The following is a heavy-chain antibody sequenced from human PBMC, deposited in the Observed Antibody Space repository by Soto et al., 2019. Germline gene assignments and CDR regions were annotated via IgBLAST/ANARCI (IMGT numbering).Heavy chain of an antibody. Sequence: QVQLQESGPGLVKPSETLSLTCTVSVGSISSYYWSWIRQPPGKGLEWIGYIYYSGSTNYNPSLKSRVTISVDTSKNHFSLKLSSVTAADTTVYYSAGSNPNPVWFFDLWGRGTLVTVSP. CDR3: AGSNPNPVWFFDL. CDR2: IYYSGST. D-gene: IGHD2-8*01. V-gene: IGHV4-59*01. CDR1: VGSISSYY. J-gene: IGHJ2*01.